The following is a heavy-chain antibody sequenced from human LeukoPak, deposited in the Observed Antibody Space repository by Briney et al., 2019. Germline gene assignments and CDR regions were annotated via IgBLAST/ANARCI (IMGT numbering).Heavy chain of an antibody. CDR1: GGSISSYY. D-gene: IGHD3-3*01. CDR2: IYYSGST. CDR3: ASTTYYDFWSGFAFDI. J-gene: IGHJ3*02. Sequence: SETLSLTCTVSGGSISSYYWSWIRQPPGKGLEWIGYIYYSGSTNYNPSLKSRVTISVDTPKNQFSLKLSSVTAADTAVYYCASTTYYDFWSGFAFDIWGQGTMVTVSS. V-gene: IGHV4-59*08.